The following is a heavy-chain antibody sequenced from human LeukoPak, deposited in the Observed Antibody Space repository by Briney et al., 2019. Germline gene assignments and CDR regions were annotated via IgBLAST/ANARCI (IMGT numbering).Heavy chain of an antibody. V-gene: IGHV4-59*01. J-gene: IGHJ4*02. CDR1: GGSISSYY. CDR2: IYYSGST. CDR3: ARDLRDCSGGSCRRRGYFDY. Sequence: SETLSLTCTVSGGSISSYYWSWIRQPPGKGLEWIGYIYYSGSTNYNPSLKSRVTISVDTSKNQFSLKLSSVTAADTAVYYCARDLRDCSGGSCRRRGYFDYWGQGTLVTVSS. D-gene: IGHD2-15*01.